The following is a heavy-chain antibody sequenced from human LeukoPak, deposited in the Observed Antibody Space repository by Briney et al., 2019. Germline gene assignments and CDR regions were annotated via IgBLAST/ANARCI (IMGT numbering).Heavy chain of an antibody. CDR2: INPDGSWT. D-gene: IGHD2-21*02. V-gene: IGHV3-74*01. Sequence: GGSLRLSCAASVFTFNSYWMVWFRQAPGKGLVWVSCINPDGSWTLHADSVKGRFAISRDYARNTLYLQMNSLGVEDTAMYYCARYEQRPGVPASDPWSQGTLVTVSS. J-gene: IGHJ5*02. CDR3: ARYEQRPGVPASDP. CDR1: VFTFNSYW.